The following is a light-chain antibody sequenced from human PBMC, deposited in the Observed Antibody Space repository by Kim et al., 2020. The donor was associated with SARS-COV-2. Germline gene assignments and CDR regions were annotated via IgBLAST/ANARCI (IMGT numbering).Light chain of an antibody. CDR3: SSYTGSGTLV. J-gene: IGLJ2*01. CDR1: SSDVGGYNY. CDR2: DVS. Sequence: QSALTQPASVSGSPGQSITMSCTGTSSDVGGYNYVSWYQQYPGKVPKLLIYDVSNRPAGVSNRFSGTKSGNTASLTISGLRAEDEADYYCSSYTGSGTLVFGGETQLTVL. V-gene: IGLV2-14*03.